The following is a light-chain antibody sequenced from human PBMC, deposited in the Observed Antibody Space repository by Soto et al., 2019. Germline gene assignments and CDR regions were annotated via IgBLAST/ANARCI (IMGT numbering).Light chain of an antibody. V-gene: IGKV3-20*01. CDR2: GSS. CDR1: QSVSNNY. Sequence: EVGLTQSPGTLSLSPGERATLSCRASQSVSNNYFAWYQQKPGQAPRLLIFGSSDRATGIPDRFSGSGSGKDFALTISRLEPEDFAVYYCQQYGSSPPYTFGPGTKLESK. J-gene: IGKJ2*01. CDR3: QQYGSSPPYT.